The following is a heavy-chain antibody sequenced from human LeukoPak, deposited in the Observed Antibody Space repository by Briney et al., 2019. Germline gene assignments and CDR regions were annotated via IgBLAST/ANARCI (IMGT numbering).Heavy chain of an antibody. CDR2: MNPNSGNT. D-gene: IGHD3-3*01. CDR3: ARGDFWSGYYTGWYYFDY. V-gene: IGHV1-8*03. Sequence: ASVKVSCKASGYTFTSYDINWVRQATGQGLEWMGWMNPNSGNTGYAQKFQGRVTITRNTSISTAYMELSSLRSEDTAVYYCARGDFWSGYYTGWYYFDYWGQGTLVTVSS. CDR1: GYTFTSYD. J-gene: IGHJ4*02.